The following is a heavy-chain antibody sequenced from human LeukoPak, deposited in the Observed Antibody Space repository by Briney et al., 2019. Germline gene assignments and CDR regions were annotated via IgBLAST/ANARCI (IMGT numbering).Heavy chain of an antibody. Sequence: SVKVSCKASGGTFSSYAISWVRQAPGQGLEWMGRIIPILGIANYAQKFQGRVTITADKSTSTAYMELSSLRSEDTAVYYCARAVGATPGVVHWGQGTLVTVSS. V-gene: IGHV1-69*04. D-gene: IGHD1-26*01. J-gene: IGHJ1*01. CDR1: GGTFSSYA. CDR2: IIPILGIA. CDR3: ARAVGATPGVVH.